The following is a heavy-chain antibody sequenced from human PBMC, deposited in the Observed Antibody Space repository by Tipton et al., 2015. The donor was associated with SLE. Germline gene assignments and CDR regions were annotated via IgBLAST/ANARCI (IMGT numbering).Heavy chain of an antibody. Sequence: TLSLTCSLSGGSISSTSYYWAWIRQPPGKGLEWIGAVGYTGGTHYNPSLESRVAISIDTSRDHFSLTLTSVTAADTAVYYCARHILVITYDACDIWGQGTLVTVSA. CDR3: ARHILVITYDACDI. D-gene: IGHD3-22*01. J-gene: IGHJ3*02. V-gene: IGHV4-39*07. CDR2: VGYTGGT. CDR1: GGSISSTSYY.